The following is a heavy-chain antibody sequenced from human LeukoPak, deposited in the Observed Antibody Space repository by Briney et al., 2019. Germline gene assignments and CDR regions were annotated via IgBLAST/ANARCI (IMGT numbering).Heavy chain of an antibody. CDR3: ARDLPYDSSGYYYFRETEAPDIDLDHYYYGMDV. J-gene: IGHJ6*02. V-gene: IGHV3-21*01. D-gene: IGHD3-22*01. Sequence: GGSLRLSCAASGFTFSSYSMNWVRQAPGKGLEWVSSISSSSSYIYYADSVKGRFTISRGNAKNSLYLQMYSLRAEDTAVYYCARDLPYDSSGYYYFRETEAPDIDLDHYYYGMDVWGQGTTVTVSS. CDR1: GFTFSSYS. CDR2: ISSSSSYI.